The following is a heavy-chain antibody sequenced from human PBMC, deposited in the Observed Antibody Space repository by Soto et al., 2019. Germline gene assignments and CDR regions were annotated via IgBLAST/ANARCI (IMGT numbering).Heavy chain of an antibody. CDR2: ISYDGNKK. D-gene: IGHD6-19*01. V-gene: IGHV3-30-3*01. J-gene: IGHJ4*02. Sequence: ESGGGVVQPGRSLRLSCAASGFTLSSYSMHWVRQAPGKGLEWVGVISYDGNKKYYGDSVKGRFSISRDTSNNTVHLQMNSLRPEDTAVYYCARSVAVAGLDYWGQGTLVTVSS. CDR3: ARSVAVAGLDY. CDR1: GFTLSSYS.